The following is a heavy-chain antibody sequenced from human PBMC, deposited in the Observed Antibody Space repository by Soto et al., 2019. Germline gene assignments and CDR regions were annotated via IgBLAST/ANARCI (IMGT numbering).Heavy chain of an antibody. CDR1: GGTFSSYA. CDR3: AREGGYYYDSSGYRGGMDV. D-gene: IGHD3-22*01. CDR2: IIPIFGTA. J-gene: IGHJ6*02. V-gene: IGHV1-69*13. Sequence: ASVKVSCKASGGTFSSYAISWVRQAPGQGLEWMGGIIPIFGTANYAQKFQGRVTITADESKNQFSLKLSSVTAAGTAVYYCAREGGYYYDSSGYRGGMDVWGQGTTVTVSS.